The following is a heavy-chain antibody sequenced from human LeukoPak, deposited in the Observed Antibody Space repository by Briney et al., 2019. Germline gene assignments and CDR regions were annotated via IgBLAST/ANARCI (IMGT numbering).Heavy chain of an antibody. CDR3: ARGGPSRKQWLVRCYFDY. J-gene: IGHJ4*02. CDR2: INPNSGGT. Sequence: ASVKVSCKASGYTFTGYYMHWVRQAPGQGLEWMGWINPNSGGTNYAQKFQGRVTMTRDTSISTAYMELSRLRSDDTAVYYCARGGPSRKQWLVRCYFDYWGQGTLVTVSS. CDR1: GYTFTGYY. V-gene: IGHV1-2*02. D-gene: IGHD6-19*01.